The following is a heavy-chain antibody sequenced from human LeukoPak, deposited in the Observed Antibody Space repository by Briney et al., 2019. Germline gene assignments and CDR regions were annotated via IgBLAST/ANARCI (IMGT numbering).Heavy chain of an antibody. CDR3: AHRQDILTGYYGYYFDY. D-gene: IGHD3-9*01. CDR2: IYRNGDK. J-gene: IGHJ4*02. CDR1: GSSLTTSRGG. V-gene: IGHV2-5*01. Sequence: ESGPTLFKPTPPLTLTFTFSGSSLTTSRGGVGRIRQPPGKALVWLPLIYRNGDKRYSPSLKRRPTITKNTSKNQVVLTMNNIDTVDTATYYCAHRQDILTGYYGYYFDYWGQGTLVTVSS.